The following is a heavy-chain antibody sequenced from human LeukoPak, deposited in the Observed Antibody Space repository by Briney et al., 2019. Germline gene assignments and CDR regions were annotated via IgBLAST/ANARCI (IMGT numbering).Heavy chain of an antibody. CDR3: ARGSTLSSSSDSHDY. J-gene: IGHJ4*02. Sequence: SETLSLTCTVSGDFISTYYWSWIRQPAGKGLEWIGRIFTSGSANYNPSLKSRVTMSVDASKNQFSMRLSSLTAADTAVYYCARGSTLSSSSDSHDYWGQGTLVIVSS. CDR2: IFTSGSA. V-gene: IGHV4-4*07. D-gene: IGHD6-6*01. CDR1: GDFISTYY.